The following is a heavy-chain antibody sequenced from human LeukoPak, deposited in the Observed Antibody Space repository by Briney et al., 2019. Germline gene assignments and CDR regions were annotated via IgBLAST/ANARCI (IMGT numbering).Heavy chain of an antibody. J-gene: IGHJ4*02. Sequence: ASVKVSCKASGYTFTGYYMHWVRQAPGQGLEWMGRINPNSGGTNYAQKFQGRVTMTRDTSISTAYMELSRLRSDDTAVYYCARAKGRIAVAGSLDYWGQGTLVTVSS. V-gene: IGHV1-2*06. CDR3: ARAKGRIAVAGSLDY. D-gene: IGHD6-19*01. CDR1: GYTFTGYY. CDR2: INPNSGGT.